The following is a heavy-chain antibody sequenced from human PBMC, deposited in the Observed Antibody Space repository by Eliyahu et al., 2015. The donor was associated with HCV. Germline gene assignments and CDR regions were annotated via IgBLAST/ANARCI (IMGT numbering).Heavy chain of an antibody. Sequence: QVQVVESGGGVVQPGRSLRLXCEASGFPFRHYGMHWVRQAPGKGLEWLAIIWYDGSEKYYADSVKGRFTISRDNSKSTLYLQMNSLRVEDTARYYCVRGYYAGSGDFDYWGQGTLVTVSS. CDR1: GFPFRHYG. V-gene: IGHV3-33*08. J-gene: IGHJ4*02. D-gene: IGHD3-10*01. CDR3: VRGYYAGSGDFDY. CDR2: IWYDGSEK.